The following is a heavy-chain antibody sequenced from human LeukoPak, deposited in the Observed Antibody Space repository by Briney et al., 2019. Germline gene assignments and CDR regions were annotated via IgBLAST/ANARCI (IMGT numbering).Heavy chain of an antibody. D-gene: IGHD3-10*01. CDR3: ARGGPLGLF. V-gene: IGHV7-4-1*02. CDR1: GYAFTRDA. Sequence: GASVKVSCKASGYAFTRDAMNWVRQAPGQGLEWLGWINTKTRNPTYAQRFTGLVVFSLDTSVNTAFLQISSLKPEDTAMYYCARGGPLGLFWGQGTLVTVSS. J-gene: IGHJ4*02. CDR2: INTKTRNP.